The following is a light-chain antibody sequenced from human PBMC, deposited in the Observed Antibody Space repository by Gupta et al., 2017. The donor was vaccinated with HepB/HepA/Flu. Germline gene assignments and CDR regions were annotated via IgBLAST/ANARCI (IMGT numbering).Light chain of an antibody. J-gene: IGKJ4*01. CDR1: QSLNNY. Sequence: DILLTQSPATLSLSPGARATPSCRASQSLNNYLAWFQQKPGQAPRLLIYDTSNRATGIPARFSGSGSGTDFTLTISSLEPEDVAVYYCQQRGDWPLTFGGGTKVEV. V-gene: IGKV3-11*01. CDR2: DTS. CDR3: QQRGDWPLT.